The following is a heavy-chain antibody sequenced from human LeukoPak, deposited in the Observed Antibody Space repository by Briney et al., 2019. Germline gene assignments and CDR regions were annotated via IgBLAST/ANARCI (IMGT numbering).Heavy chain of an antibody. D-gene: IGHD6-19*01. CDR2: IRYDGSNK. V-gene: IGHV3-30*02. CDR3: AKESIAVAGDYYYYYMDV. CDR1: GFTFSSYG. J-gene: IGHJ6*03. Sequence: PGGSLRLSCAASGFTFSSYGMHWVRQAPGTGLEGVAFIRYDGSNKYYADSAKGRFTISRDNSKNTLYLQMNSLRAEDTAVYYCAKESIAVAGDYYYYYMDVWGKGTTVTVS.